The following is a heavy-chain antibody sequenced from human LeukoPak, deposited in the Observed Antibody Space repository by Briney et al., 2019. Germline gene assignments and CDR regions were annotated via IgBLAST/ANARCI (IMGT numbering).Heavy chain of an antibody. Sequence: AGGSLRLSCAASGFTFSSYSMNWVRQAPGKGLEWVSSISSSSSYIYYADSVKGRFTISRDNAKNSLYLQMNSLRAEDTAVYYCARGQGPRITGTTGPDPRGQGTLVTVSS. CDR3: ARGQGPRITGTTGPDP. CDR2: ISSSSSYI. CDR1: GFTFSSYS. D-gene: IGHD1-7*01. J-gene: IGHJ5*02. V-gene: IGHV3-21*01.